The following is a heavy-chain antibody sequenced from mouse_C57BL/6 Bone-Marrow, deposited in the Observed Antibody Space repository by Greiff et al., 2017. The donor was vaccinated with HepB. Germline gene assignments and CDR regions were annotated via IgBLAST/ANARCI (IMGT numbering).Heavy chain of an antibody. Sequence: EVKVEESGPGLVKPSQSLSLTCSVTGYSITSGYYWNWIRQFPGNKLEWMGYIGYDGSNNYNPSLKNRISITRDTSKTQFFLELNSVTTEDTATYYCAREGPYAMDYWGQGTSVTVSS. V-gene: IGHV3-6*01. CDR2: IGYDGSN. CDR3: AREGPYAMDY. CDR1: GYSITSGYY. J-gene: IGHJ4*01. D-gene: IGHD3-3*01.